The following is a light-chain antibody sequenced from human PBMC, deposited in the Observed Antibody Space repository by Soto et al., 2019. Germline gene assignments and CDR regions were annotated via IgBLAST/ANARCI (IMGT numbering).Light chain of an antibody. V-gene: IGKV3-11*01. J-gene: IGKJ4*01. CDR2: DAS. CDR3: QQRSNWLVT. Sequence: EIVLTQSPATLSLSPGERATLSCRPSQSVSSYLAWYQQKPGQAPRLLIYDASNRATGIPARFSGSGSGTDFTLTISSLEPEDFAVYYCQQRSNWLVTFGGGTKVEIK. CDR1: QSVSSY.